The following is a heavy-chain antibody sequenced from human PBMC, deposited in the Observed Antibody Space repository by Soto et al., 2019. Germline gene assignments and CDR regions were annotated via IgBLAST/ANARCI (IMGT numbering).Heavy chain of an antibody. CDR1: GGSISSSNW. D-gene: IGHD3-10*01. CDR2: IYHSGST. V-gene: IGHV4-4*02. CDR3: ASTGLDGSGSYYGY. J-gene: IGHJ4*02. Sequence: QVQLQESGPGLVKPSGTLSLTCAVSGGSISSSNWWSWVRQPPGKGLEWIGEIYHSGSTNYNPSLKWSVTISVDNSKNPFSRKLSSVTAADTAVYYCASTGLDGSGSYYGYWGQGTLVTVSS.